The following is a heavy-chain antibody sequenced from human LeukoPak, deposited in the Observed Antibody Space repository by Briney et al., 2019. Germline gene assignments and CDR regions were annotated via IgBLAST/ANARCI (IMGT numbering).Heavy chain of an antibody. V-gene: IGHV3-21*01. Sequence: GGSLRLSCAASGFTLSTYSMDWVRQAPGKGLQWVSTITPSSTDIYYGDSVKGRFTISRDDAENLVYLQMNSLRAEDTAVYFCARDAAGWSRDYWGQGTLVTVSS. CDR3: ARDAAGWSRDY. CDR1: GFTLSTYS. J-gene: IGHJ4*02. CDR2: ITPSSTDI. D-gene: IGHD6-19*01.